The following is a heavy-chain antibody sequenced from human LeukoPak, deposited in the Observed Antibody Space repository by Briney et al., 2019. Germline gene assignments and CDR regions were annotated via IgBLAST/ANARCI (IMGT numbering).Heavy chain of an antibody. CDR3: ARDLDYSTVFDY. V-gene: IGHV3-21*01. D-gene: IGHD4-11*01. J-gene: IGHJ4*02. CDR1: GLTLSRSTFGSYT. Sequence: GGSQRLSCATSGLTLSRSTFGSYTINWVRQAPGKGLEWVSTISSTGTYIYYTSSVKGRFTTSRDIANSLLYLQMNSLRADDTAVYYCARDLDYSTVFDYWGQGTLVTVSS. CDR2: ISSTGTYI.